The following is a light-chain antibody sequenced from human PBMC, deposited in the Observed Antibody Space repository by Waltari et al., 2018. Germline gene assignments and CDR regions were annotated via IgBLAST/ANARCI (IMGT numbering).Light chain of an antibody. Sequence: DIQMTQSPSSLSASVGDRVTITCRASQSISTYLNWYLQKPGKAPKLLIYGASRLQSGAPSRFSGSGSGTDFTLTISSLQPEDFATYYCQQSYSTPFTFGPGTKVDIK. CDR2: GAS. CDR3: QQSYSTPFT. CDR1: QSISTY. V-gene: IGKV1-39*01. J-gene: IGKJ3*01.